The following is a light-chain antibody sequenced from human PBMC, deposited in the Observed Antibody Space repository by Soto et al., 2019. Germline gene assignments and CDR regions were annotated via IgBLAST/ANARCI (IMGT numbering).Light chain of an antibody. V-gene: IGKV1-6*01. CDR3: LQDYNYPRT. Sequence: AIQMTQSPSSLSASVGDSVTITCRACQGIRSDLGWYQQKPGKAPKPLIYAESSLQSGVPSRFSGRGSGTDFTLTINSLQPEDFATYFCLQDYNYPRTFGQGTKVEIK. CDR1: QGIRSD. CDR2: AES. J-gene: IGKJ1*01.